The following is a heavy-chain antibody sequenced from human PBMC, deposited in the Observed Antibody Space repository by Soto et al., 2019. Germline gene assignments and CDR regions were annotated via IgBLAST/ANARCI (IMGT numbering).Heavy chain of an antibody. Sequence: QVQLVQSGAEVKKPGASVKVSCKASGYTFIIYGINWVRQAPGQGLEWMAWISAYNGNTYYAQNFQGRVTITTDTSTSTAYMELRSLRSDDTAIYYCARGTYKDFWGQGTLVTVSS. J-gene: IGHJ4*02. CDR3: ARGTYKDF. CDR2: ISAYNGNT. CDR1: GYTFIIYG. D-gene: IGHD1-1*01. V-gene: IGHV1-18*01.